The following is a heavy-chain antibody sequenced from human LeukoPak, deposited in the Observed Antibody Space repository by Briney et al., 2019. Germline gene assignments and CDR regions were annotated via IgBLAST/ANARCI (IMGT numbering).Heavy chain of an antibody. CDR3: ARSKDIRMGSKRGIEMDY. Sequence: SETLSLTCTVSYGSINNYYWSWIRQPAGKGLEWIGRIYTSGNTNYNPSLKSRVTISVDTSKNQFSLKLSSVTAADTAVYYCARSKDIRMGSKRGIEMDYWGQGTLVTVSS. V-gene: IGHV4-4*07. D-gene: IGHD5-24*01. CDR2: IYTSGNT. J-gene: IGHJ4*02. CDR1: YGSINNYY.